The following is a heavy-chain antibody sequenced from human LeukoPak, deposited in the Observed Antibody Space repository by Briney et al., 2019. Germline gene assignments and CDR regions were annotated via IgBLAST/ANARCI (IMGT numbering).Heavy chain of an antibody. CDR3: ARDRYYGSGSYFAD. V-gene: IGHV4-59*01. J-gene: IGHJ4*02. D-gene: IGHD3-10*01. CDR2: IYYSGST. CDR1: GGSISSYY. Sequence: PSETLSLTCTVSGGSISSYYWSWIRQPPGKGLEWIGYIYYSGSTNYNPSLKSRVTISVDTSKNQFSLKLSSVTAADTAVYYCARDRYYGSGSYFADWGQGTLVTVSS.